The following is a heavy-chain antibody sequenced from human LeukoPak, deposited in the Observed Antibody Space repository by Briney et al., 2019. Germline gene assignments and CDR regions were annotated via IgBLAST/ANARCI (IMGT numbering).Heavy chain of an antibody. CDR1: GFTFSSSG. Sequence: PGGSLRLSCVASGFTFSSSGMHWVRQAPGKGLEWVSFIRYDGTNENYADSVKGRFTISRDDSRNTLYLQMNSLRPDYTAVSYCAKDLRDWGQGTLVTVSS. J-gene: IGHJ4*02. CDR3: AKDLRD. CDR2: IRYDGTNE. V-gene: IGHV3-30*02.